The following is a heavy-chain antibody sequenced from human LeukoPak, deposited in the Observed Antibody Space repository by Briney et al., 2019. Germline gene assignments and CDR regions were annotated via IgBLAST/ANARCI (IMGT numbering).Heavy chain of an antibody. Sequence: GGSLRLSCAASGFTFSNYEMNWVRQAPGKGLEWVSYISSSGRTIYYADSVKGRFTISRDNAKNSLYLQMNSLRAEDTAVYYCARFSTADDFDYWGQGTLVTVSS. D-gene: IGHD6-19*01. V-gene: IGHV3-48*03. J-gene: IGHJ4*02. CDR3: ARFSTADDFDY. CDR1: GFTFSNYE. CDR2: ISSSGRTI.